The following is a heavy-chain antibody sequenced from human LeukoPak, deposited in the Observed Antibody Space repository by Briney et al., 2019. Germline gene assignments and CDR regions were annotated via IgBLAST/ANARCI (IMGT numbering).Heavy chain of an antibody. J-gene: IGHJ3*02. Sequence: ASVKVSCKASGYTFTSYYMHWVRQAPGQGLEWMGGIIPIFGTANYAQRFQGRVAITTDESTSTAYMELSSLRSEDTAVYYCAELTNSDAFDIWGQGTMVTVSS. CDR3: AELTNSDAFDI. V-gene: IGHV1-69*05. CDR1: GYTFTSYY. CDR2: IIPIFGTA. D-gene: IGHD4/OR15-4a*01.